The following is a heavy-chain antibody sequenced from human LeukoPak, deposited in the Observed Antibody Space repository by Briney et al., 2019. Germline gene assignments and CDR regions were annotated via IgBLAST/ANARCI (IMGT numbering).Heavy chain of an antibody. CDR2: IYYSGST. CDR1: GGSISSYY. CDR3: ASSLPPIGYSYGKENWFDP. J-gene: IGHJ5*02. V-gene: IGHV4-59*01. Sequence: KPSETLSLTCTVSGGSISSYYWSWIRQPPGKGLEWIGYIYYSGSTNYNPSLKSRVTISVDTSKNQFSLKLSSVTAADTAVYYCASSLPPIGYSYGKENWFDPWGQGTLVTVSS. D-gene: IGHD5-18*01.